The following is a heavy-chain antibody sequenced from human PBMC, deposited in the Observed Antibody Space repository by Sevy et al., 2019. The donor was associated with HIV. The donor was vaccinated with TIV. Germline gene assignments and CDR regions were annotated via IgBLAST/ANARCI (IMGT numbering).Heavy chain of an antibody. D-gene: IGHD6-13*01. Sequence: GGSLRLSCAASGFTVSSNYMSWVRQAPGKGLEWVSGLYSGGSTYYADSVKGRFTISRDNSKNTLFLQMNTLRAEDTAVYYCARGEIVAAGMFYQYYGMDVWGQGTTVTVSS. V-gene: IGHV3-66*01. J-gene: IGHJ6*02. CDR3: ARGEIVAAGMFYQYYGMDV. CDR1: GFTVSSNY. CDR2: LYSGGST.